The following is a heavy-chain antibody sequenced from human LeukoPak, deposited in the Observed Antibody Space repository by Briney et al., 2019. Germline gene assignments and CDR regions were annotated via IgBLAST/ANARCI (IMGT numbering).Heavy chain of an antibody. V-gene: IGHV1-18*01. CDR2: ISTYNGNT. Sequence: ASVKVSCKASSYTFTSYGISWVRQAPGQGLEWMGWISTYNGNTNYAQKLQGRVTMTTDTSTSTAYMELRSLGSDDTAVYYRARDTPWAVAGPETEYFQHWGQGTLVTVSS. CDR3: ARDTPWAVAGPETEYFQH. CDR1: SYTFTSYG. J-gene: IGHJ1*01. D-gene: IGHD6-19*01.